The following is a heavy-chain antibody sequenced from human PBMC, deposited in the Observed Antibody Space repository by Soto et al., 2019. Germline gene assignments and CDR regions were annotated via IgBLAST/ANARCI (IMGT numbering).Heavy chain of an antibody. Sequence: EVQLVESGGGLVQPGGSLRLSCAASGFTFSSYSMNWVRQAPGKGLEWVSYISSSSSTIYYADSVKGRFTISRDNAKNSLYLQMNSLRDEETAVYYCARVGYVWGSYRLSYYYGMDVWGQGTTVTVSS. V-gene: IGHV3-48*02. CDR1: GFTFSSYS. CDR2: ISSSSSTI. CDR3: ARVGYVWGSYRLSYYYGMDV. J-gene: IGHJ6*02. D-gene: IGHD3-16*02.